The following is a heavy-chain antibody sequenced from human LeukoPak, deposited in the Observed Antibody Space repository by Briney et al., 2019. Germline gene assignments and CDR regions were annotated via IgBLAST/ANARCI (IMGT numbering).Heavy chain of an antibody. Sequence: GGSLRLSCAASGFTFSSIYAMSWVRQAPGKGLEWVSTISGSGGSTYYADSVKGRFTISRDNSKNTLYLQMNSLRAEDTAVYHCARGGEYRYGYIDYWGQGTLVTVSS. CDR1: GFTFSSIYA. D-gene: IGHD5-18*01. J-gene: IGHJ4*02. V-gene: IGHV3-23*01. CDR3: ARGGEYRYGYIDY. CDR2: ISGSGGST.